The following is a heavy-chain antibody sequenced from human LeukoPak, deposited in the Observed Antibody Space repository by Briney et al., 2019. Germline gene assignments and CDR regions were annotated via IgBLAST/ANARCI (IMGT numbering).Heavy chain of an antibody. CDR2: ISYDGSNK. CDR1: GFTFSSYA. D-gene: IGHD3-10*01. Sequence: QAGGSLRLSCAASGFTFSSYAMHWVRQAPGKGLEWVAVISYDGSNKYYADSVKGRFTISRDNSKNTLYLQMNSLRAEDTAVYYCARESPYYYGSGSWGRAFDIWGQGTMVTVSS. V-gene: IGHV3-30-3*01. CDR3: ARESPYYYGSGSWGRAFDI. J-gene: IGHJ3*02.